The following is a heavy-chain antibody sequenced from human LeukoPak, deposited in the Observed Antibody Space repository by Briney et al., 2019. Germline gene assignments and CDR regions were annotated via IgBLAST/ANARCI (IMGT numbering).Heavy chain of an antibody. Sequence: GGSLRLSCAASGFTFSNAWMSWVRQAPGKGLEWVGRIKSKTDSGTTDYAAPVKGRFTISRDDSKNTLYLQMNSLKTEDTAVYYCTTQGVATMVRGDLPYDYWGQGTLVTVSS. CDR1: GFTFSNAW. D-gene: IGHD3-10*01. CDR2: IKSKTDSGTT. V-gene: IGHV3-15*01. J-gene: IGHJ4*02. CDR3: TTQGVATMVRGDLPYDY.